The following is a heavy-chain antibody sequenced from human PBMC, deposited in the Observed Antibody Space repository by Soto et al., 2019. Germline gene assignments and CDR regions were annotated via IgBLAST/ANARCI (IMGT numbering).Heavy chain of an antibody. CDR3: AKDFYGSGSYVVDY. CDR2: ISWNSGSI. D-gene: IGHD3-10*01. Sequence: GGSLRLSCAASGFTFSNYAMSWVRQAPRKGLEWVSGISWNSGSIGYADSVKGRFTISRDNAKNSLYLQMNSLRAEDTALYYCAKDFYGSGSYVVDYWGQGTLVTVSS. J-gene: IGHJ4*02. V-gene: IGHV3-9*01. CDR1: GFTFSNYA.